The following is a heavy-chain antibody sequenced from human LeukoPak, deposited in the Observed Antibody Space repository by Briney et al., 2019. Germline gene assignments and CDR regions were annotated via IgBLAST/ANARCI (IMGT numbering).Heavy chain of an antibody. J-gene: IGHJ4*02. CDR1: GFTFSSSA. CDR2: ISASGGST. CDR3: AKDGGLWVSAHWGDS. Sequence: GGSLRLSCAASGFTFSSSAMSWVRQVPGKGLEWVSGISASGGSTYYADSVKGRFTVSRDNSKNTLFLQMNSLRAEDTAVYYCAKDGGLWVSAHWGDSWGRGTLVTVSS. D-gene: IGHD7-27*01. V-gene: IGHV3-23*01.